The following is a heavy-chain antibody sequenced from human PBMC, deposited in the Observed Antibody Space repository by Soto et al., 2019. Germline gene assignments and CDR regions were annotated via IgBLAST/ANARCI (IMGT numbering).Heavy chain of an antibody. CDR1: GLTFNSYG. CDR3: ARDLGRSYPLPYHPSAENGMDV. V-gene: IGHV3-30*12. J-gene: IGHJ6*02. Sequence: TPRLSCAEAGLTFNSYGFQWVRQAAGKGLSWVAVIPYDGSKKYYADSVKGRFTISRDNSKNTLYLQMNSLRAEDTAVYYCARDLGRSYPLPYHPSAENGMDVWGQGTTDGASS. CDR2: IPYDGSKK. D-gene: IGHD2-2*01.